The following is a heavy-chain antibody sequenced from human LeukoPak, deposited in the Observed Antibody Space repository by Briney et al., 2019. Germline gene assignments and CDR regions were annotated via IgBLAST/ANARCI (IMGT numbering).Heavy chain of an antibody. CDR3: ARQDRVLIAFDY. V-gene: IGHV3-48*03. D-gene: IGHD3-3*01. Sequence: PGGSLRLSCAAFGFTFNSYEMNWVRQAPGKGLEWVSYISSSGSTIYYADSVKGRFTISRDNAKSSLYLQMNSLRAEDTAIYYCARQDRVLIAFDYWGRGTLVTVSS. CDR2: ISSSGSTI. CDR1: GFTFNSYE. J-gene: IGHJ4*02.